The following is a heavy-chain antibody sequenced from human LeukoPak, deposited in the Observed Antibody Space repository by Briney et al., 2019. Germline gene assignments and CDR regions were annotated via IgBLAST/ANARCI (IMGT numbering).Heavy chain of an antibody. CDR2: IYYSGST. V-gene: IGHV4-31*11. CDR1: GGSISSGGYY. D-gene: IGHD3-22*01. CDR3: ARAYDSSGYYSKRDNYFDY. Sequence: SETLSLTCAVSGGSISSGGYYWRWIRQHPGKGLEWIGYIYYSGSTYYNPSLKSRVTISVDTSKNQFSLKLSSVTAADTAVYYCARAYDSSGYYSKRDNYFDYWGQGTLVTVSS. J-gene: IGHJ4*02.